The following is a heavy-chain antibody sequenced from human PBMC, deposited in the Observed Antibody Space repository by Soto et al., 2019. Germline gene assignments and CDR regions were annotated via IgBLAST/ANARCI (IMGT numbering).Heavy chain of an antibody. CDR2: IYYSGST. CDR3: ARGFGGGTTSAFDY. CDR1: GGSMSSYY. J-gene: IGHJ4*02. D-gene: IGHD1-7*01. V-gene: IGHV4-59*01. Sequence: QVQLQESGPGLVKSSETLSLTCTVSGGSMSSYYWSWIRQPPGKGLEWIGYIYYSGSTNYNPSLKSRVTISLDRSRNQFSLKLNPVTAADTAVYHCARGFGGGTTSAFDYWGQGTLVTVSP.